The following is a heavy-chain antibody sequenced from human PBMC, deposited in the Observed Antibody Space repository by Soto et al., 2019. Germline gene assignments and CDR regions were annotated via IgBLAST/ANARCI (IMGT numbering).Heavy chain of an antibody. V-gene: IGHV1-18*01. D-gene: IGHD3-9*01. Sequence: ASVKVSCKASGYTFTSYGISWVRQAPGQGLEWMGWISAYNGNTNYAQKLQGRVTMTTDTSTSTAYMELRSLRSDDTAVYYCAVDYYDILTGPRFDPWGQGTLVTVSS. CDR3: AVDYYDILTGPRFDP. J-gene: IGHJ5*02. CDR1: GYTFTSYG. CDR2: ISAYNGNT.